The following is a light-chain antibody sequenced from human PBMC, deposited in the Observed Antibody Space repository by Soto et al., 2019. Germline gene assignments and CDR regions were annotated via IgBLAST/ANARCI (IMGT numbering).Light chain of an antibody. CDR3: QQYGSSPRIT. V-gene: IGKV3-20*01. CDR1: QSVSSY. J-gene: IGKJ5*01. CDR2: GAS. Sequence: PGERATLSCRASQSVSSYLAWYQQKPGQAPRLLIYGASSRATGIPDRFSGSGSGTDFTLTISRLEPEDFAVYYCQQYGSSPRITFGQGTRLEIK.